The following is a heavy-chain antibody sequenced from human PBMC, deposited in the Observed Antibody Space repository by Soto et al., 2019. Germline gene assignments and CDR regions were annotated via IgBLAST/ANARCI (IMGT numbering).Heavy chain of an antibody. CDR3: AKDAISGDGIWLMDS. CDR1: GFTFRNYA. Sequence: PGGSLRLSCAACGFTFRNYAMTWARQAPGKGLEWVSSLLRSGSSAYYADSVRGRFTISSDTSANSLYLQMDNLRAEDTAIYYCAKDAISGDGIWLMDSWGQGTVVTLSS. V-gene: IGHV3-23*01. D-gene: IGHD4-17*01. J-gene: IGHJ5*02. CDR2: LLRSGSSA.